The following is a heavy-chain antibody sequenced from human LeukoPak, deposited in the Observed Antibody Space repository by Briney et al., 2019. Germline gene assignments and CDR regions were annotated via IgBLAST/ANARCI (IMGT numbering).Heavy chain of an antibody. CDR3: ASTPPPRGYCSSTSCSRGWGIDY. CDR1: GFTFSSYS. Sequence: PGGSLRLSCAASGFTFSSYSSNWVRQAPGKGLEWVSSISSSSSYIYYADSVKGRFTISRDNAKNSLYLQMNSLRAEDTAVYYCASTPPPRGYCSSTSCSRGWGIDYWGQETLVTVSS. J-gene: IGHJ4*02. CDR2: ISSSSSYI. D-gene: IGHD2-2*01. V-gene: IGHV3-21*01.